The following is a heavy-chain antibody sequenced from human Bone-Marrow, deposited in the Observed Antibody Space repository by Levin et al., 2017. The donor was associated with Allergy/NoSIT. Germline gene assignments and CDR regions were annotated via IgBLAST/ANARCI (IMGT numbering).Heavy chain of an antibody. V-gene: IGHV5-51*01. Sequence: GESLKISCQGSGYSFSTYWIGWVRQMPGIGLEWMGMIYPGDSDTRYSPSIQGQVTISADKTINTAYFPWSSLKASDSGMYYWAGHPHSRGGSGYPGEGVYGVDVWGQGTTVIVSS. CDR3: AGHPHSRGGSGYPGEGVYGVDV. CDR1: GYSFSTYW. D-gene: IGHD5-12*01. J-gene: IGHJ6*02. CDR2: IYPGDSDT.